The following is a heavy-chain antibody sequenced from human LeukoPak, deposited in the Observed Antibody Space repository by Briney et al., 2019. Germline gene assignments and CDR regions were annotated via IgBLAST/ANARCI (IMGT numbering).Heavy chain of an antibody. Sequence: ASVKVSCKASGYTFTSYGISWVRQAPGQGLEWMGWISAYNGNTNYAQKLQGRVTMTTDTSTSTAYMELRSLRSDDTAVYDCARFGDVVVPAAIVRSAQRPFDYWGQGTLVSVSS. CDR2: ISAYNGNT. J-gene: IGHJ4*02. V-gene: IGHV1-18*01. CDR1: GYTFTSYG. CDR3: ARFGDVVVPAAIVRSAQRPFDY. D-gene: IGHD2-2*01.